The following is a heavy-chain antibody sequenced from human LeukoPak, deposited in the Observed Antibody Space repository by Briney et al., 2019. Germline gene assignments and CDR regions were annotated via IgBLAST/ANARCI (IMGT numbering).Heavy chain of an antibody. CDR1: GFTFSSYW. Sequence: PGGSLRLSCTASGFTFSSYWMSWVRQAPGKGLEWVANIKQDGSEKYYADSVKGRFTISRDNSKNTLYLQMNSLRAEDTAVYYCAKDESSGGSYPQFDYWGQGTLVTVSS. CDR3: AKDESSGGSYPQFDY. CDR2: IKQDGSEK. V-gene: IGHV3-7*01. D-gene: IGHD1-26*01. J-gene: IGHJ4*02.